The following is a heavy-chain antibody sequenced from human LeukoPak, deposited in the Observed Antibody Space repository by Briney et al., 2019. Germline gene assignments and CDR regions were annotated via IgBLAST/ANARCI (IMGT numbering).Heavy chain of an antibody. D-gene: IGHD4-23*01. CDR2: ISAYNGNT. J-gene: IGHJ4*02. Sequence: ASVKVSCKASGGTFSSYAISWVRQAPGQGLEWMGWISAYNGNTNYAQKLQGRVTMTTDTSTSTAYMELRSLRSDDTAVYCCARESGYGGNHLDYWGQGTLVTVSS. V-gene: IGHV1-18*01. CDR1: GGTFSSYA. CDR3: ARESGYGGNHLDY.